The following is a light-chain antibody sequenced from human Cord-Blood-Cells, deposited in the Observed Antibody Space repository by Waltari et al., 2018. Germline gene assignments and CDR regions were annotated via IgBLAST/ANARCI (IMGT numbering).Light chain of an antibody. V-gene: IGKV4-1*01. CDR2: WAS. CDR1: QSVLYSSNNKNY. J-gene: IGKJ5*01. CDR3: QQYYSTPPIT. Sequence: DIVMTQSPDSLAVSLGERATINCKSSQSVLYSSNNKNYLAWYQQKPGQPPKLLIYWASTRESGVPYRCSVRGSGTDFTLTISSLQAEDVAVYYCQQYYSTPPITFGQGTRLEIK.